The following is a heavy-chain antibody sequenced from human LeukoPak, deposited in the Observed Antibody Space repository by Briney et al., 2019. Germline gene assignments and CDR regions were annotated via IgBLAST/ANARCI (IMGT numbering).Heavy chain of an antibody. CDR3: AKDKSRWELLGGYFDY. J-gene: IGHJ4*02. Sequence: GGSLRLSCAASGFTFSSYAMSWVRQAPGKGLEWVSAISGSGGSTYYADSVKGRFTISGDNSKNTLYLQMNSLRAEDTAVYYCAKDKSRWELLGGYFDYWGQGTLVTVSS. V-gene: IGHV3-23*01. CDR1: GFTFSSYA. D-gene: IGHD1-26*01. CDR2: ISGSGGST.